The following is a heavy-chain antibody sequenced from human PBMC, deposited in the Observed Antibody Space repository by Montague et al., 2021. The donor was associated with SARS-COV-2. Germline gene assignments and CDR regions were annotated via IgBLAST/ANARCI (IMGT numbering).Heavy chain of an antibody. J-gene: IGHJ4*02. CDR3: AKHRTGTTPLDY. CDR2: ITGSGGTT. D-gene: IGHD1-7*01. CDR1: GFTFSSYA. V-gene: IGHV3-23*01. Sequence: SLRLSCAASGFTFSSYAMSWVRQAPGKGLEWVSEITGSGGTTYYADSVKGRFTISRDNSKYTLFLQMHSLRAEDTAIYYCAKHRTGTTPLDYWGQGTLVTVSS.